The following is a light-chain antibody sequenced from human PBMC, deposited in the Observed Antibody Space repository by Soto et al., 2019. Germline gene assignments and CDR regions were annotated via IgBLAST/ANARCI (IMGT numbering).Light chain of an antibody. J-gene: IGKJ5*01. Sequence: QLTQSPSSVSASVGDRVTFTCRASADISSYLVWYQQKPGAAPKLLIYAASALHSGVPSRFSGSGSGTDFTLTINILHPEDFAVYFSQQFKGHPNTVGQGTRLDIK. V-gene: IGKV1-9*01. CDR3: QQFKGHPNT. CDR2: AAS. CDR1: ADISSY.